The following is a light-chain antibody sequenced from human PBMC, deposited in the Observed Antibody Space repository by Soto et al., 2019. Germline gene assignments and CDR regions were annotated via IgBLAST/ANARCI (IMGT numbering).Light chain of an antibody. CDR3: QQTYNTPRT. V-gene: IGKV1-39*01. CDR2: AAS. CDR1: QSISSY. Sequence: DIQMTQSPSSLSASVGDSVTISCRASQSISSYLNWYQQKPGKAPNLLIYAASNLQSGVPSRFSGSGSGTDFTLTISSLQSEDFATYYCQQTYNTPRTFGQGTKLEI. J-gene: IGKJ2*01.